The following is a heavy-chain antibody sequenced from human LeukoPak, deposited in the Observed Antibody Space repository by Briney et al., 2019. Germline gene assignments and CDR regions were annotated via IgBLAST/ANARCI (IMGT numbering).Heavy chain of an antibody. J-gene: IGHJ3*02. CDR2: ISAYNGNT. Sequence: ASVKVSCKASGYTFTSYGISWVRQAPGQGLEWMGWISAYNGNTKYAQKLQGRVTMTTDTSTSTAYMELRSLRSDDTAVYYCARGSYSSSWPDAFDIWGQGTMVTVSS. V-gene: IGHV1-18*01. CDR3: ARGSYSSSWPDAFDI. D-gene: IGHD6-13*01. CDR1: GYTFTSYG.